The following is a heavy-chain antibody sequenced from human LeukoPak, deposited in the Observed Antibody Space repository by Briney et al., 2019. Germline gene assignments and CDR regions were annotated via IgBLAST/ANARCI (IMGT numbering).Heavy chain of an antibody. J-gene: IGHJ3*02. CDR2: IYYSGST. CDR1: GGSISSSSYY. CDR3: ASGSSSGADAFDI. V-gene: IGHV4-39*07. Sequence: PSETLSLTCTVSGGSISSSSYYWGWIRQPPGKGLEWIGSIYYSGSTYYNPSLKSRVTISVDTSKNQFSLKLSSVTAADTAVYYCASGSSSGADAFDIWGQGSMVTVSS. D-gene: IGHD3-10*01.